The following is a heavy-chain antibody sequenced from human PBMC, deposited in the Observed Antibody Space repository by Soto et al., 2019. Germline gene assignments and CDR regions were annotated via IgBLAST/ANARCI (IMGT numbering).Heavy chain of an antibody. V-gene: IGHV2-5*02. Sequence: SGPTLVNPTQTLTLTCTFSGFSLSTSGGGVGCIRQPPGKALEWLGIIYWDDDKRYSPSLKSRVTITKDTFKNQLVLTMTNMDPVDTATYYCAHLPWKQLWPRAPVVYWGQGTPVTVSS. CDR3: AHLPWKQLWPRAPVVY. J-gene: IGHJ4*02. D-gene: IGHD5-18*01. CDR1: GFSLSTSGGG. CDR2: IYWDDDK.